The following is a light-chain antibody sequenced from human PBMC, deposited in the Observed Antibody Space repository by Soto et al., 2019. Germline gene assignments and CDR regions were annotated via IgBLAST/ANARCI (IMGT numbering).Light chain of an antibody. CDR1: SSDIGAHNF. Sequence: QSVLTQPPSASGSPGQSVTISCTGTSSDIGAHNFVSWYQQHPGKAPKLMIHDVDQRPSGVPDRFSGSKSGNTASLTVSGLQAEDEADYYCSSYTGRNTYVFGSGTKGHRP. V-gene: IGLV2-8*01. CDR3: SSYTGRNTYV. CDR2: DVD. J-gene: IGLJ1*01.